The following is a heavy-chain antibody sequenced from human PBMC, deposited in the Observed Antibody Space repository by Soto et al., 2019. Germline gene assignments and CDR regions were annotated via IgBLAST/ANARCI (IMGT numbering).Heavy chain of an antibody. CDR3: AKRRGSGWFCFDF. V-gene: IGHV3-23*01. CDR1: GFTFRNYA. D-gene: IGHD6-19*01. Sequence: EVQLLESGGGLVQPGGSLRLSCAAFGFTFRNYAMNWVRQAPGKGLEWVAEMSGSGTTTLYADSVKDRFTISRDNSNKTVFLQMNSLRADDTAVYYCAKRRGSGWFCFDFWGQGTLVTVSS. CDR2: MSGSGTTT. J-gene: IGHJ4*02.